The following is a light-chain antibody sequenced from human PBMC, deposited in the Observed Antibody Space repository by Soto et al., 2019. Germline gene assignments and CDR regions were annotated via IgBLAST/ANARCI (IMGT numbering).Light chain of an antibody. Sequence: DNQMTQSPSSLSAFVGDRVTITCRASQTISNYLNWYQQRPGKAPQLLISLASSLQSGVPSRFGGSGSGTDFTLTISSLQPEDSETDYCPQSYGPPITFGKGTRLDIK. V-gene: IGKV1-39*01. CDR2: LAS. CDR1: QTISNY. CDR3: PQSYGPPIT. J-gene: IGKJ5*01.